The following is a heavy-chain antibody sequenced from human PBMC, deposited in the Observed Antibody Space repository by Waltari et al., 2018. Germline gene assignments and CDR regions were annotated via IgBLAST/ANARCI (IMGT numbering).Heavy chain of an antibody. CDR3: ARDMVRGVIPFDY. CDR1: GGSISSGSEY. J-gene: IGHJ4*02. Sequence: QVQLQESGPGLVKPSQTLSLTRTVSGGSISSGSEYWSWLRRPGGKGLEWIGRIYTRGSTNYTPSRKNRVTISVDTSNNQFSLKLSSVTAADTAVYYCARDMVRGVIPFDYWGQGTLVTVSS. CDR2: IYTRGST. D-gene: IGHD3-10*01. V-gene: IGHV4-61*02.